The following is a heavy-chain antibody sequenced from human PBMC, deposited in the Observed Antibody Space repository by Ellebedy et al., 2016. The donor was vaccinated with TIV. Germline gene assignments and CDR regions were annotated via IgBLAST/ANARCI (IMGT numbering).Heavy chain of an antibody. CDR2: ITGNGATT. J-gene: IGHJ4*02. CDR1: GFTFTSYA. D-gene: IGHD5-18*01. V-gene: IGHV3-23*01. Sequence: PGGSLRLSCAPSGFTFTSYAMTWVRQAPGKGLEWVSSITGNGATTYYADSVKGRFTISRDNFKNTLYLEMNSLTVEDTAVYYCAKRGYGTSWNFDYWGQGTLVTVSS. CDR3: AKRGYGTSWNFDY.